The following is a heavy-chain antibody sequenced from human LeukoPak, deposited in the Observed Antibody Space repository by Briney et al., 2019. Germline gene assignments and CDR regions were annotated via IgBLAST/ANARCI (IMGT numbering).Heavy chain of an antibody. J-gene: IGHJ5*02. Sequence: SVKVSCKASGGTFSSYAISWVRQAPGQGLEWMGRIIPIFGIANYAQKFQGRVTITADKSTSTAYMELSSLRSEDTAVYYCAKVEMATTGGGFDPWGQGTLVTVSS. D-gene: IGHD5-24*01. CDR3: AKVEMATTGGGFDP. V-gene: IGHV1-69*04. CDR1: GGTFSSYA. CDR2: IIPIFGIA.